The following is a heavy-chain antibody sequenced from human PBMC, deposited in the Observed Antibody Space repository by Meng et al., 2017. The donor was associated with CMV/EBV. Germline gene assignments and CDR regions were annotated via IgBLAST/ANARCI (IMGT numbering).Heavy chain of an antibody. CDR3: AASNPTYYYYGMDV. CDR1: GGTFSSYA. Sequence: KVSCKASGGTFSSYAISWVRQAPGQGLEWMGGIIPIFGTANYAQKFQGRVTITTDESTSTAYMELSSLRSEDTAVYYCAASNPTYYYYGMDVWGQGTTVTVSS. CDR2: IIPIFGTA. V-gene: IGHV1-69*05. J-gene: IGHJ6*02.